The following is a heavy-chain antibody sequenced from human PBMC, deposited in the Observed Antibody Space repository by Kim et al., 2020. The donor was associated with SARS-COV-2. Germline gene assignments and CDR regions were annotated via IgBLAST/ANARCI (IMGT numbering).Heavy chain of an antibody. J-gene: IGHJ5*02. Sequence: GESLKISCKGSGYTFTTYWIGWVRQMPGKGLEWMGIIYPRDSDTRYSPSFQGQVTMSVDKSTNTAYLQWSSLKASDTAIYYCARQMQQLGEENWFDPWGQ. D-gene: IGHD6-13*01. V-gene: IGHV5-51*01. CDR1: GYTFTTYW. CDR3: ARQMQQLGEENWFDP. CDR2: IYPRDSDT.